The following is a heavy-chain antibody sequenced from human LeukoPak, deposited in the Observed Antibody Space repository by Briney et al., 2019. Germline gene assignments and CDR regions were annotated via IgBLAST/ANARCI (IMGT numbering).Heavy chain of an antibody. Sequence: SETLSLTCAVSGGSISSGDYYWSWIRQPPGKGLEWIGYIYYSGNTYYNPSLKSRVTMSVDTSKNQFSLKQYTVTAADTAVYYCARHSYYYDSSGYYYFDNWGQGTLVTVSS. CDR3: ARHSYYYDSSGYYYFDN. CDR2: IYYSGNT. V-gene: IGHV4-30-4*08. CDR1: GGSISSGDYY. D-gene: IGHD3-22*01. J-gene: IGHJ5*02.